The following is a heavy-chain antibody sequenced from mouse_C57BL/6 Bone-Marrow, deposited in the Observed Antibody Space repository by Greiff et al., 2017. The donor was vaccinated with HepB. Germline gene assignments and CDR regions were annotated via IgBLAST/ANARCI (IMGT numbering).Heavy chain of an antibody. CDR2: IDPKNGNT. J-gene: IGHJ3*01. V-gene: IGHV14-3*01. D-gene: IGHD1-2*01. CDR1: GYNIKNSY. Sequence: EVQRVESVAELVKPGASVKLSCTASGYNIKNSYMHWVKQRPEQGLEWIGRIDPKNGNTKYDPKFQGKATITADTSSNTAYLQLSSLTSVDTAIYYCASLITTAEAYWGQGTLVTVSA. CDR3: ASLITTAEAY.